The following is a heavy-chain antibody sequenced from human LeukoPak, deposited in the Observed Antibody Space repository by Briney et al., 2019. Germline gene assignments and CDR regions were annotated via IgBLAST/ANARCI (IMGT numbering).Heavy chain of an antibody. CDR3: ARGTGFGVVFNYYQYYMDV. CDR2: INHSGST. J-gene: IGHJ6*03. V-gene: IGHV4-34*01. D-gene: IGHD3-3*01. CDR1: GGSFNNYY. Sequence: PSETLSLTCAVYGGSFNNYYWSWTRQPPGTGLEWIGEINHSGSTKYNPSLKSRVTISVDTSKNQFSLKLTSVTAADTAVYYCARGTGFGVVFNYYQYYMDVWGKGTTVTVSS.